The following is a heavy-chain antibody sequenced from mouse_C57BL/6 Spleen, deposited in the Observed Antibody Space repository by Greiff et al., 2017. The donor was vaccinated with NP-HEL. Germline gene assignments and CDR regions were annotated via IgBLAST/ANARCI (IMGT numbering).Heavy chain of an antibody. CDR3: ARGDSDYVGY. CDR2: IYPGDGDT. CDR1: GYAFISSW. J-gene: IGHJ2*01. Sequence: QVQLQQSGPELVKPGASVKISCKASGYAFISSWMNWVKQRPGKGLEWIGRIYPGDGDTNYNGKFKGKATLTADKSTSIAYMQLSSLTSEDSAVYFCARGDSDYVGYWGHGTTLTVSS. V-gene: IGHV1-82*01.